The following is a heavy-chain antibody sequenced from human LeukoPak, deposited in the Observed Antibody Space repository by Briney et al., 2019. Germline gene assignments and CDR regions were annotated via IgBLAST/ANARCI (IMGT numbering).Heavy chain of an antibody. CDR3: ARESGSYYANWFDP. V-gene: IGHV3-33*01. Sequence: PGGSLRLSSAPSVFTFSSYVMHWVPQAPGKGLEWGAVIWYDGSNKYYADSVKGRFTISRDNSKNTLYLQMNSLRAEDTAVYYCARESGSYYANWFDPWGQGTLVTVSS. J-gene: IGHJ5*02. CDR1: VFTFSSYV. CDR2: IWYDGSNK. D-gene: IGHD3-10*01.